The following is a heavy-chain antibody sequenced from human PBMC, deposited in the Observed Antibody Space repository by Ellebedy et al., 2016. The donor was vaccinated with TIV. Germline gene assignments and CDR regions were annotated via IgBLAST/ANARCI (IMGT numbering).Heavy chain of an antibody. Sequence: GESLKISXRGSGYLFPNYWIGWVRQMPGKGLDWMGIIYPGDSDFRYSPSFQGQVTISADKSISTAYLQWSSLKASDTAIYYCARWWSKRGGDNNGVYWGQGTLVTVSS. CDR3: ARWWSKRGGDNNGVY. CDR1: GYLFPNYW. J-gene: IGHJ4*02. D-gene: IGHD2-15*01. CDR2: IYPGDSDF. V-gene: IGHV5-51*01.